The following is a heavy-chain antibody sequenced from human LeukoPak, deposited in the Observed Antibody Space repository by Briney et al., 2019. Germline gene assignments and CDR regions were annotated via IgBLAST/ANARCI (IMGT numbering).Heavy chain of an antibody. CDR2: IYPGDSDT. V-gene: IGHV5-51*01. Sequence: GESLKISCKGSGDSFTSYWIGWVRQMPGKGLEWMGIIYPGDSDTRYSPSFQGQVTISADKSISTAYLQWSSLKASDTAMYYCALVVPAALGWFDPWGQGTLVTVSS. D-gene: IGHD2-2*01. CDR3: ALVVPAALGWFDP. J-gene: IGHJ5*02. CDR1: GDSFTSYW.